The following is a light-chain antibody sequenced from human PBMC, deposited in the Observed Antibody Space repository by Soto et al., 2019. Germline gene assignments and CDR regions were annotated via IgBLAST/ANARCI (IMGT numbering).Light chain of an antibody. J-gene: IGKJ5*01. V-gene: IGKV1-33*01. Sequence: DIQMTQSPSSLSASVGDRVTITCQASQNINNYLNWYQKKPGRAPKLLIYDASNLEAGVPSRFRGSGSGTDFTFTISRMQPEDIATYYCQQYENLPTFGQGTRLEI. CDR2: DAS. CDR1: QNINNY. CDR3: QQYENLPT.